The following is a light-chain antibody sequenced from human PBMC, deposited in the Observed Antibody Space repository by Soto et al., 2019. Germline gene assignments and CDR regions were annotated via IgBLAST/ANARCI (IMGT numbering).Light chain of an antibody. V-gene: IGKV1-5*01. CDR1: QSFSSW. J-gene: IGKJ2*01. CDR3: QQYSSYSPYT. CDR2: DAS. Sequence: DIQMTQSPSTLSASVGDRVNITCRASQSFSSWLAWYQQKPGKAPKLLIYDASSSASGVPSTFSGSGSGTEFTLTISSLQPDDFATYYCQQYSSYSPYTFGQGTKLEIK.